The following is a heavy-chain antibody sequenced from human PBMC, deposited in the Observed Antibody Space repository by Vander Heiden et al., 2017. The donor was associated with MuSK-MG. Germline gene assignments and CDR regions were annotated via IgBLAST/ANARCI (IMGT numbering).Heavy chain of an antibody. CDR2: IYYSGST. CDR3: ARAPGRIAVADNYYYYGMDV. V-gene: IGHV4-61*01. J-gene: IGHJ6*02. CDR1: GGSVSSGSYY. D-gene: IGHD6-19*01. Sequence: QVQLQESGPGLVKPSETLSLPCTVSGGSVSSGSYYWSWIRQPPGKGLEWIGYIYYSGSTNYNPSLKSRVTISVDTSKNQFSLKLSSVTAADTAVYYCARAPGRIAVADNYYYYGMDVWGQGTTVTVSS.